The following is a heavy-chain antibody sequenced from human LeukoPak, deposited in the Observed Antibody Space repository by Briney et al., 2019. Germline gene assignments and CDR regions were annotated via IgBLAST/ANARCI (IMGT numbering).Heavy chain of an antibody. D-gene: IGHD2-15*01. Sequence: PSEALSLTCTVSGDSMKSYYWTWIRQSPGKGLEWIGYIYYTGSTNHNPSLKSRVTISVDTSKNQFSLKLSSVTAADTAVYYCAKEREYCSSGSCHYDLDVWGQGTTVTVSS. J-gene: IGHJ6*02. CDR1: GDSMKSYY. CDR2: IYYTGST. V-gene: IGHV4-59*01. CDR3: AKEREYCSSGSCHYDLDV.